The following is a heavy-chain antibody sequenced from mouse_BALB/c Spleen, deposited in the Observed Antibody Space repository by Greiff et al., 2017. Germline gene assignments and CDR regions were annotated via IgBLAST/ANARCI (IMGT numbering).Heavy chain of an antibody. Sequence: EVKLVESGGGLVKPGGSLKLSCAASGFAFSSYDMSWVRQTPEKRLEWVAYISSGGGSTYYPDTVKARFTISRDNAKNTLYLQMSSLKSEDTAMYYCARGGNPWFAYWGQGTLVTVSA. V-gene: IGHV5-12-1*01. CDR3: ARGGNPWFAY. CDR2: ISSGGGST. D-gene: IGHD2-1*01. CDR1: GFAFSSYD. J-gene: IGHJ3*01.